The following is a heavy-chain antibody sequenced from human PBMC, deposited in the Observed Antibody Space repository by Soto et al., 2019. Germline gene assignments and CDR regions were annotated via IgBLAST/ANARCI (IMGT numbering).Heavy chain of an antibody. CDR2: ISAYNGNT. Sequence: GASVKVSCKASGYTFTSYGISWVRQAPGQGLEWMGWISAYNGNTNYAQKLQGRVTMTTDTSTSTAYMELRSLRSDDTAVYYCARDRKLWFGELLFHAPDPDPKTRFDYWGQGTLVTVSS. D-gene: IGHD3-10*01. J-gene: IGHJ4*02. V-gene: IGHV1-18*01. CDR3: ARDRKLWFGELLFHAPDPDPKTRFDY. CDR1: GYTFTSYG.